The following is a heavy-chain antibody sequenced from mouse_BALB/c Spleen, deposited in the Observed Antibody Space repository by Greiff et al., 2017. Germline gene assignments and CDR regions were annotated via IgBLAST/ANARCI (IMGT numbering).Heavy chain of an antibody. D-gene: IGHD2-4*01. CDR1: GFTFSNYS. V-gene: IGHV6-6*02. CDR3: TRQDYDVRDFDY. Sequence: EVKLVESGGGLVQPGGSMKLSCVASGFTFSNYSMNWVRQSPEKGLEWVAEIRLKSNNYATHYAESVKGRFTISRDDSKSSVYLQMNNLRAEDTGIYYCTRQDYDVRDFDYWGQGTTLTVSS. CDR2: IRLKSNNYAT. J-gene: IGHJ2*01.